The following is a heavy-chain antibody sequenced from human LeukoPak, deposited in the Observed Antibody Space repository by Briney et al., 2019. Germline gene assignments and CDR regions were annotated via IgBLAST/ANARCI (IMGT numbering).Heavy chain of an antibody. CDR2: INPNSGGT. Sequence: ASVKVSCKASGYTFTDYYMHWVRQAPGQGLEWMGWINPNSGGTNYAQKFQGRVTMTRDTSISTAYMELSGLRSDDTAVYYCARPYYYDSSGQYNWFDPWGQGTLVTVSS. J-gene: IGHJ5*02. CDR3: ARPYYYDSSGQYNWFDP. CDR1: GYTFTDYY. V-gene: IGHV1-2*02. D-gene: IGHD3-22*01.